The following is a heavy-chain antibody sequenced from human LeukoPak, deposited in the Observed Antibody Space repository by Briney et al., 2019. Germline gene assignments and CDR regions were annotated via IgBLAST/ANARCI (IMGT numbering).Heavy chain of an antibody. Sequence: HPGGSLRLSCAASGFTFSSYGMHWVRQAPGKGLEWVLVIYSGGSTYYADSVKGRFTISRDNSKNTLYLKMNSLRAEDTAVYYCARETDGSGRPYYYYGMDVWGKGTTVTVSS. D-gene: IGHD3-10*01. CDR1: GFTFSSYG. CDR2: IYSGGST. CDR3: ARETDGSGRPYYYYGMDV. J-gene: IGHJ6*04. V-gene: IGHV3-53*01.